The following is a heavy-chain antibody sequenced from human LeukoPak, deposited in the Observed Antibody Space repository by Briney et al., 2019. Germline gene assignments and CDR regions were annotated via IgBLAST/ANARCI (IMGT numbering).Heavy chain of an antibody. J-gene: IGHJ4*02. V-gene: IGHV3-21*06. CDR2: LDSSGAYI. Sequence: GGSLRLSCAASGFTFNTYTLNRARPDPGKGVEWRSSLDSSGAYIFYAESVKGRFTISRDNAKNSLYLQMNSLRVEDTAVYYCLRGDRRDYWGQGTLVTVSS. CDR3: LRGDRRDY. CDR1: GFTFNTYT.